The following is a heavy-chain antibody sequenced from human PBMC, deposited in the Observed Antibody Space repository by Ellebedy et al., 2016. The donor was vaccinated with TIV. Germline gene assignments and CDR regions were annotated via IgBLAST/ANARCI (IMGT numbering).Heavy chain of an antibody. CDR2: INSDGSST. V-gene: IGHV3-74*01. J-gene: IGHJ2*01. CDR1: GFSFSTYW. CDR3: TRATSGFDL. D-gene: IGHD3-10*01. Sequence: PGGSLRLSCAASGFSFSTYWMHWVRQAPGKGLVWVSRINSDGSSTSYADSVKGRFTSSRENAKNSLYLQMNSLRAGDTAVYYCTRATSGFDLWGRGTLVTVSS.